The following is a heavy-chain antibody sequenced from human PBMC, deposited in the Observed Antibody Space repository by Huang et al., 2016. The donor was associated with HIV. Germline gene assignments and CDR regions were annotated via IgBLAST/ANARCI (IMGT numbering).Heavy chain of an antibody. CDR3: ATGLGSFDY. Sequence: EVQLVESGGGLVQPGGSLRLSCAASGFTFSAYWMNWVRKAPGKGLEWVANIRQDESEKYYVDSVKGRFTISRDNAKNSLYLQMNSLRAEDTAVYYCATGLGSFDYWGQGSLVTVSS. D-gene: IGHD7-27*01. V-gene: IGHV3-7*01. CDR2: IRQDESEK. J-gene: IGHJ4*02. CDR1: GFTFSAYW.